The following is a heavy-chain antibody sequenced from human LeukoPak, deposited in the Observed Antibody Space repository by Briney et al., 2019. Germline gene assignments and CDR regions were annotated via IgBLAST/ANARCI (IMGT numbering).Heavy chain of an antibody. CDR3: ARVFRFGGLLFDY. Sequence: ASVKVSCKASGYTFTGYYMHWVRQAPGQGLEWMGWINPNSGGTNYAQKFQGRVTMTRDTSISTAYMELSRLRSDDTAVYYCARVFRFGGLLFDYWGQGTLVTVSS. CDR1: GYTFTGYY. D-gene: IGHD3-10*01. V-gene: IGHV1-2*02. J-gene: IGHJ4*02. CDR2: INPNSGGT.